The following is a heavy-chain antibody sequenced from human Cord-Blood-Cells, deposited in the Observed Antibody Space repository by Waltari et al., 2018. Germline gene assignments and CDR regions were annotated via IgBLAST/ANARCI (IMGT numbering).Heavy chain of an antibody. D-gene: IGHD7-27*01. J-gene: IGHJ3*02. Sequence: QLQLQESGPGLVKPSETLSLTCTVSGGSISSSSYYWGWNRQPPGKGLEWIGSIYYSGSTYYNPSLKSRVTISVDTSKNQFSLKLSSVTAADTAVYYCARMSYWGSRAFDIWGQGTMVTVSS. CDR2: IYYSGST. CDR3: ARMSYWGSRAFDI. V-gene: IGHV4-39*01. CDR1: GGSISSSSYY.